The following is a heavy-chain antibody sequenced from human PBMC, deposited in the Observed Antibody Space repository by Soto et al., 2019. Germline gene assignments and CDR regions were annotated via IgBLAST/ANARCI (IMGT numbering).Heavy chain of an antibody. J-gene: IGHJ5*02. Sequence: GASVKVSCKASGYTFTGYYMHWVRQAPGQGLEWMGWINPNSGGTNYAQKFQGRVTMTRDTSISTAYMELSRLRSDDTAVYYCARDKGYSGYPFDTWGQGTLVTVSS. CDR3: ARDKGYSGYPFDT. V-gene: IGHV1-2*02. CDR1: GYTFTGYY. D-gene: IGHD5-12*01. CDR2: INPNSGGT.